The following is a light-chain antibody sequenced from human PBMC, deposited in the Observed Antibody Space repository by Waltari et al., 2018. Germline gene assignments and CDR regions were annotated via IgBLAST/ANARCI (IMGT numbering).Light chain of an antibody. CDR1: QNVTSNY. Sequence: EIVLTQSPGTLSLSPGERAAISCRASQNVTSNYLVWYQPKPGQAPRLLIYGSSSRAAGISDRFSGSGSGTDFTLTISRLEPEDFAVYYCQQYGASPPLTFGGGTRVEIK. J-gene: IGKJ4*01. V-gene: IGKV3-20*01. CDR2: GSS. CDR3: QQYGASPPLT.